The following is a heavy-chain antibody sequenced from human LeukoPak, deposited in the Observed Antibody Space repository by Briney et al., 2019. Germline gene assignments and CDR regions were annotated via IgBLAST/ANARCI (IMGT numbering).Heavy chain of an antibody. CDR3: ATGTDYYDSSGYCL. V-gene: IGHV1-24*01. CDR2: FDPEDGET. D-gene: IGHD3-22*01. Sequence: ASVKVSCKVSGYTLTELSMHWVRQAPGKGLEGVGGFDPEDGETIYAQNFQGRVTITEDTSTDTAYMELSSLRSEDTAVYYCATGTDYYDSSGYCLWGQGTLVTVSS. J-gene: IGHJ4*02. CDR1: GYTLTELS.